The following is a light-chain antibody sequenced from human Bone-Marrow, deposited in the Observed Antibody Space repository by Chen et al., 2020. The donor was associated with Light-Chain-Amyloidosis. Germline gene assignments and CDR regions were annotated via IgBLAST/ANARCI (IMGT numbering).Light chain of an antibody. V-gene: IGLV2-23*02. Sequence: QSARTQPASVSGSPGQAITSSCTGTSGDVGGYNLVSWYQNHPGKAPKLLIYEVNKRPSGVSNRFSASQSGNTASLTISGLQAEDEAHYYCCSYAGSSTLVFGGGTQVTVL. CDR1: SGDVGGYNL. CDR3: CSYAGSSTLV. CDR2: EVN. J-gene: IGLJ2*01.